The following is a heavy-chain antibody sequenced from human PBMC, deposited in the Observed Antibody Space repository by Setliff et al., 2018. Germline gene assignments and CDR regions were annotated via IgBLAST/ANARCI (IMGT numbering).Heavy chain of an antibody. D-gene: IGHD3-10*01. Sequence: LRLSCAASGFTVSTSYMSWVRQHPGKGLEWIGYIYHSGSTYYNPSLKSRVTISVDTSKNQFFLKLSSVTAADTAVYYCARDTLLRGSRRSMDVWGKGTTVTVSS. CDR3: ARDTLLRGSRRSMDV. CDR2: IYHSGST. CDR1: GFTVSTSY. V-gene: IGHV4-31*02. J-gene: IGHJ6*03.